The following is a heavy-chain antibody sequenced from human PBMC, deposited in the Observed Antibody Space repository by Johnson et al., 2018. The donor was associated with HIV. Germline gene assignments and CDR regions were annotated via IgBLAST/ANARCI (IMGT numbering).Heavy chain of an antibody. V-gene: IGHV3-30*04. CDR3: ASPYEWGTGAFDI. J-gene: IGHJ3*02. Sequence: QMQLVESGGGVVQPGRSLRLSCAASGFTFSSYAMHWVRQAPGKGLEWVAVISYDGSNKYYADSVKGRFTISRDNSKNTLYLQMNSLRAEDTAVYYCASPYEWGTGAFDIWGQGTMFTVSS. D-gene: IGHD7-27*01. CDR1: GFTFSSYA. CDR2: ISYDGSNK.